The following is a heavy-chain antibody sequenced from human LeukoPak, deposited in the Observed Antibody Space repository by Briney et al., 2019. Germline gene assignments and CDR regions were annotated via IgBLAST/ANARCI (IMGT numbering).Heavy chain of an antibody. CDR2: ISWNSGSI. CDR3: GRGGWISAGRFDP. D-gene: IGHD2-15*01. CDR1: GFTFDDYA. Sequence: PGGSLRLSCAASGFTFDDYAMHWVRQAPGKGLEWVSGISWNSGSIGYADSVKGRFTISRDNSKNTLYLQMNSLRVGDTATYYCGRGGWISAGRFDPWGQGTLVTVSA. V-gene: IGHV3-9*01. J-gene: IGHJ5*02.